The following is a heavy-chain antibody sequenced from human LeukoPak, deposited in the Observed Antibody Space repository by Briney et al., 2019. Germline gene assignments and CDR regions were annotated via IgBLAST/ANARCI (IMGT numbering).Heavy chain of an antibody. V-gene: IGHV3-72*01. CDR1: GFTFSDHY. Sequence: GGSLRLSCAASGFTFSDHYMDWVRQAPGQGLEWVGLIRNKADGYNTIYAASVKGRFTISRDDSKNSVYLQMDSLRADDTAVYYCARDPDYLHYYDGTGPMGGFAYWGQGTLVTVSS. CDR3: ARDPDYLHYYDGTGPMGGFAY. D-gene: IGHD3-22*01. CDR2: IRNKADGYNT. J-gene: IGHJ4*02.